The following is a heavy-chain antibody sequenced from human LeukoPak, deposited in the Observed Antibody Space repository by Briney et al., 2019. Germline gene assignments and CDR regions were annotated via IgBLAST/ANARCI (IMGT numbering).Heavy chain of an antibody. Sequence: PGGSLXXXCSASGFTXXXXXXXWVRQAPGXXLXXXXXISSNGGSXYCAGSVXXXXXXSXDNSKNTLSLQMSSLRPEDTAVYYCVKLPYSDTSAYYVDYWGQGTLVTVSS. CDR3: VKLPYSDTSAYYVDY. CDR1: GFTXXXXX. J-gene: IGHJ4*02. D-gene: IGHD3-22*01. V-gene: IGHV3-64D*06. CDR2: ISSNGGSX.